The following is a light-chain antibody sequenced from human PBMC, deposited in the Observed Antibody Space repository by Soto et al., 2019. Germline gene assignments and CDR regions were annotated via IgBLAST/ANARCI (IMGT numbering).Light chain of an antibody. CDR3: SSSTTSSTRV. V-gene: IGLV2-14*03. CDR2: DVS. Sequence: QSVLTQPASVSGSPGQSITISCTGSSSDVGGCNHVSWYQQHPGKAPKLMIYDVSNRPSGVSNRFSGSKSGNTASLTISGLQAEDEADYYCSSSTTSSTRVFGTGTKVTVL. CDR1: SSDVGGCNH. J-gene: IGLJ1*01.